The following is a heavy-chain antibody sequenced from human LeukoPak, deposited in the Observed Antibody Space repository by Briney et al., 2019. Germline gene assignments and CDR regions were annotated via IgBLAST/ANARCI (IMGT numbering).Heavy chain of an antibody. CDR2: INPNSGGT. J-gene: IGHJ3*02. Sequence: GASVKVSCKASGYTFTGYYMHWVRQAPGQGLEWMGWINPNSGGTNYAQKFQGRVTMTRDTSISTAYMELSRLRSEDTAVYYCARDSFSGIAAGDAFDIWGQGTMVTVSS. D-gene: IGHD6-13*01. V-gene: IGHV1-2*02. CDR3: ARDSFSGIAAGDAFDI. CDR1: GYTFTGYY.